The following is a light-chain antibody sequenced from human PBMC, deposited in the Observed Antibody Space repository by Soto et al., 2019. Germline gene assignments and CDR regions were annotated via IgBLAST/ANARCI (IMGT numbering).Light chain of an antibody. CDR2: GAS. J-gene: IGKJ3*01. Sequence: EVEMTQSPATLSVSPGERAALSCWASQSVSSNLAWYQQKPGQAPRLLIYGASTRATGISARFSGSGLGTGFTLTISNLQSEDFAVYYCQQYNDWPPFTFGPGTKVEIK. V-gene: IGKV3-15*01. CDR3: QQYNDWPPFT. CDR1: QSVSSN.